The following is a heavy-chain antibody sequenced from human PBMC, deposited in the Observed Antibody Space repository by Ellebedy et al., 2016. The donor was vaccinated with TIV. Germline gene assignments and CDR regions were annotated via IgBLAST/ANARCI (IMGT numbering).Heavy chain of an antibody. CDR1: GGSISSYY. J-gene: IGHJ4*02. Sequence: MPGGSLRLSCTVSGGSISSYYWSWIRQPPGKGLEWIGYIYYSGSTNYNPSLKSRVTISVDTSKNQFSLKLSSVTAADTAVYYCARGPNYVRGSYKYFYYWGPGMLVTVSS. V-gene: IGHV4-59*08. CDR2: IYYSGST. CDR3: ARGPNYVRGSYKYFYY. D-gene: IGHD3-16*01.